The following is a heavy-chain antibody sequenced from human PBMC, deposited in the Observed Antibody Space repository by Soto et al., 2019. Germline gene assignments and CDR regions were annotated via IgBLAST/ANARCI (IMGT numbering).Heavy chain of an antibody. CDR2: IYWDGDI. CDR1: GFSLSTSGVG. D-gene: IGHD6-19*01. J-gene: IGHJ4*02. Sequence: QITLRESGPTLVEPTQTLTLTCTFSGFSLSTSGVGVGWIRQPPGKALDWLALIYWDGDIRYSASLKGRLTITKDTSKNQVVLTMTNMDPVDTATYYCAHTLPEEWLVVFDWWGQGTLVTVSS. V-gene: IGHV2-5*02. CDR3: AHTLPEEWLVVFDW.